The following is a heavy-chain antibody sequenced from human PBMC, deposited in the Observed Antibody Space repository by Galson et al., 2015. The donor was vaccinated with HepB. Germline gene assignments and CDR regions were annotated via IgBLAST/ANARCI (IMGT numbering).Heavy chain of an antibody. D-gene: IGHD3-22*01. CDR3: AFQNYYDSSGYQIDY. CDR2: ISSSSSYI. Sequence: SLRLSCAASGFTFNSYSLSWVRQAPGKGLEWVSSISSSSSYIYYADSVKGRFTISRDNAKNSLYLQMNSLRAEDTAVYYCAFQNYYDSSGYQIDYWGQGTLVTVSS. CDR1: GFTFNSYS. V-gene: IGHV3-21*01. J-gene: IGHJ4*02.